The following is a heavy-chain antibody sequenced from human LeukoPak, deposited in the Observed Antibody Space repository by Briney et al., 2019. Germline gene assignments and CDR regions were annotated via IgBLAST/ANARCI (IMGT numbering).Heavy chain of an antibody. J-gene: IGHJ4*02. CDR1: GGSISSYY. CDR2: IYYSGRT. D-gene: IGHD3-22*01. CDR3: VRMGDDSSVYEGLFQY. V-gene: IGHV4-59*01. Sequence: SASPSLTCTGSGGSISSYYWSWIRQPAGKGLEWIGYIYYSGRTNYNPSLKTRLTISVDTPKNQFSLKLSSVTSADTPVLHCVRMGDDSSVYEGLFQYRGQGNLVTLCS.